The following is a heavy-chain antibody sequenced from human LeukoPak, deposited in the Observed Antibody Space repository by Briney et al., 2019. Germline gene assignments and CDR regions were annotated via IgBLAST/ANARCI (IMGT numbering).Heavy chain of an antibody. CDR1: GYSFTTYW. J-gene: IGHJ3*02. CDR3: ARRIAAAVSDGFDI. CDR2: IYPGDSDT. V-gene: IGHV5-51*01. D-gene: IGHD6-13*01. Sequence: GESLKISCKASGYSFTTYWIGWVRQMPGKGLEWMGIIYPGDSDTRYSPSFQGQVTISADKSISTAYLQWSSLKASDSAMYYCARRIAAAVSDGFDIWGQGTMVTVSS.